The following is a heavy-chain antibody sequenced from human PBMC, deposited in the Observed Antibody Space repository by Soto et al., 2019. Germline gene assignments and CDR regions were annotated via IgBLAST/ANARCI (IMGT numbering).Heavy chain of an antibody. V-gene: IGHV4-59*01. CDR1: GGSISSYY. D-gene: IGHD2-21*02. CDR2: IYYSGST. Sequence: SETLSLTCTVSGGSISSYYWSWIRQPPGKGLEWIGYIYYSGSTNYNPSLKSRVTISVDTSKNQFSLKLSSVTAADTAVYYCARDPVGDDRFEYWGQGTLVTVSS. CDR3: ARDPVGDDRFEY. J-gene: IGHJ4*02.